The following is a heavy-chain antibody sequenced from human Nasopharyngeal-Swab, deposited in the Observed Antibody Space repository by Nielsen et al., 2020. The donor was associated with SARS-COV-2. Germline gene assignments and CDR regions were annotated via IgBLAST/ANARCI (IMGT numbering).Heavy chain of an antibody. Sequence: GESLKISCAGSGFTFGSFGMTWVRQAPGKGLEWVSYISPSSGYIYYAESLKGRFTISRDNDKNSVYLQMNSLRADDTAVYFCARQDRFYYYLDVWGKGTTVTVSS. CDR2: ISPSSGYI. J-gene: IGHJ6*03. CDR3: ARQDRFYYYLDV. D-gene: IGHD3-3*01. CDR1: GFTFGSFG. V-gene: IGHV3-21*01.